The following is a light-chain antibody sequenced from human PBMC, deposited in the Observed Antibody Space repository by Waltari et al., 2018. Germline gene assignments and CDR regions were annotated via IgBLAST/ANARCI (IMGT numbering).Light chain of an antibody. CDR2: DAY. J-gene: IGKJ1*01. CDR3: QKYGSLPAT. Sequence: EIVLTQSPGTLSLSPGERATLSCRASQSVSRTLAWYQQKPVQAPRLLIYDAYTRATGIPDSVSGSGSGTDFRLTISSLDPVDFAVYYCQKYGSLPATFGQGTKVEIK. CDR1: QSVSRT. V-gene: IGKV3-20*01.